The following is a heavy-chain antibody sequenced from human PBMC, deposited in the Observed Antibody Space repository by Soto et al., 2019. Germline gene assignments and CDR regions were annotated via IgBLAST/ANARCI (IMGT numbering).Heavy chain of an antibody. Sequence: QVQLVQSGAEVKKPGSSVKVSCKASGGIFSTYAISWLRQAPGQGLEWMGGIMPLFGTPNYAQRFKGRVTTTADESTSTTYMELSRLRSEDTAVYYCARDRDDYGWENYYNRIDYWGQGTLVTVSS. D-gene: IGHD3-10*01. CDR2: IMPLFGTP. V-gene: IGHV1-69*01. CDR1: GGIFSTYA. CDR3: ARDRDDYGWENYYNRIDY. J-gene: IGHJ4*02.